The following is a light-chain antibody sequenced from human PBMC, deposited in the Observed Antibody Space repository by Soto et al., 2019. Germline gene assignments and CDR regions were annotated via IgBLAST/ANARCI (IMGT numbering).Light chain of an antibody. CDR3: SSYTTTNTRQIV. CDR2: DVS. Sequence: QSVLTQPASVSGSPGQSIPISCTGTSSEVGGYNYVSWYQHHPGKAPKLIIYDVSNRPSGVSNRFSGSKSGNTASLTISGLQPEDEADYYCSSYTTTNTRQIVFGTGTKVTVL. CDR1: SSEVGGYNY. J-gene: IGLJ1*01. V-gene: IGLV2-14*03.